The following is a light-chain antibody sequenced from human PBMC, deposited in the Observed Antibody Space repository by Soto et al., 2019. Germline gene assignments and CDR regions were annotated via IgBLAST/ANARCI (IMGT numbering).Light chain of an antibody. CDR2: AAS. CDR1: QGISSW. CDR3: QQSNSCPPT. J-gene: IGKJ5*01. Sequence: DIPITQSPASVSTSVADRVTLPCRASQGISSWLAWYQQKPGKAPKLLIYAASSLQSGVPSRFSGSGSGTDFTLTISSLQPEDFATYYCQQSNSCPPTFGQGTRLE. V-gene: IGKV1D-12*01.